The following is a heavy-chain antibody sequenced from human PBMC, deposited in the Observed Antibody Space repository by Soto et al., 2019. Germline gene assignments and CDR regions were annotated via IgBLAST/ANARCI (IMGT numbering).Heavy chain of an antibody. CDR3: ARASSGYYYDY. CDR2: IYYSGST. V-gene: IGHV4-59*08. D-gene: IGHD3-22*01. Sequence: SETLSLTCTVSGGSISSYYWSWIRQPPGKGLEWIGYIYYSGSTNYNPSLKSRVTISVDTSKNQFSLKLSSVTAADTAVYYCARASSGYYYDYWGQGTLVTVSS. J-gene: IGHJ4*02. CDR1: GGSISSYY.